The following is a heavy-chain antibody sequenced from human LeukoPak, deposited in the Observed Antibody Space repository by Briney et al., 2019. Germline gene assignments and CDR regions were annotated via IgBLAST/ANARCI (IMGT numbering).Heavy chain of an antibody. J-gene: IGHJ4*02. CDR1: GFTFSSYS. CDR2: ISSSSSYI. Sequence: GGSLRLSCAASGFTFSSYSMNWVRQAPGKGLEWVSSISSSSSYIYYADSVKGRFTISRDNSKNTLYLQMNSLRAEDTAVYYCARGRATVDYWGQGTLVTVSS. V-gene: IGHV3-21*01. CDR3: ARGRATVDY. D-gene: IGHD1-26*01.